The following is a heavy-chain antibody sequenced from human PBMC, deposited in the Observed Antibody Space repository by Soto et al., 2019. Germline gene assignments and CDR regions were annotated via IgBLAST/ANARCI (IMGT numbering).Heavy chain of an antibody. V-gene: IGHV4-31*03. J-gene: IGHJ6*02. D-gene: IGHD3-10*01. CDR1: GGSISSGGYY. CDR3: ARELRFGEDYYGMDV. CDR2: IYYSGST. Sequence: QVQLQESGPGLVKPSQTLSLTCTVSGGSISSGGYYWSWIRQHPGKGLEWIGYIYYSGSTYYNPSLKSRVTISVDTSKNQFSLKLSSVAAADTDVYYCARELRFGEDYYGMDVWGQGTPVTVCS.